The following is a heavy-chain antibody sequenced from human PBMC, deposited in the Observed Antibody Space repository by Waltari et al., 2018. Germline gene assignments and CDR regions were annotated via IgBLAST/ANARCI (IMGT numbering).Heavy chain of an antibody. CDR2: INHSGNT. Sequence: QVHLQQWGAGLLKPSETLSLTCGVYSGSVPGYHWNWIRPAPGKGLEWIGDINHSGNTDYNPSLESRVTISADTSKNQFSLHLTSVTAADTAVYYCARGHPFTIVSPRYYYYYYMDVWDKGTAVTVSS. D-gene: IGHD3-9*01. J-gene: IGHJ6*03. V-gene: IGHV4-34*01. CDR3: ARGHPFTIVSPRYYYYYYMDV. CDR1: SGSVPGYH.